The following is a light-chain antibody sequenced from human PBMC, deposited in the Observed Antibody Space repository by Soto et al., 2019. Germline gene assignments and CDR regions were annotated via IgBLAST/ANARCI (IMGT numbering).Light chain of an antibody. Sequence: EIVLTQSPDTLSLSPGERATLSCRASQSFSGHLAWYQQKPGQAPRLLIYDASKRATGIPARFSGSGFGTDYTLTISSLEPEDFATYYCQQYHTFWTFGQGTKVDIK. J-gene: IGKJ1*01. CDR3: QQYHTFWT. CDR1: QSFSGH. V-gene: IGKV3-11*01. CDR2: DAS.